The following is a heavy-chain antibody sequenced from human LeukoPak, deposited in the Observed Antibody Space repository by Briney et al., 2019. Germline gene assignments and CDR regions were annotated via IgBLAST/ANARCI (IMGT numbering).Heavy chain of an antibody. V-gene: IGHV3-30-3*01. D-gene: IGHD7-27*01. Sequence: GGSLRLSCAASGFTFSSYAMHWVRQAPGKGLEWVAVISYDGSNKYYADSVKGRFTISRDNSKNTLYLQMNSLRAEDTAVYYCAKDALGICPNFDYWGQGTLVTVSS. CDR2: ISYDGSNK. J-gene: IGHJ4*02. CDR3: AKDALGICPNFDY. CDR1: GFTFSSYA.